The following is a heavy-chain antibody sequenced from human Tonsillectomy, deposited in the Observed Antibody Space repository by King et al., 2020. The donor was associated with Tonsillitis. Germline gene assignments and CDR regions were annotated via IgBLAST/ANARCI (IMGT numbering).Heavy chain of an antibody. CDR3: AREITTYGDYAAFDY. Sequence: VQLVESGGGLVQPGGSLRLSCAASGFTVSGNNFMNWVRQAPGKGLEWGSVIYSGGRADYADSVKSRFSISRDNSKNTRYLQMNSLRAEDTAVYYCAREITTYGDYAAFDYWGQGTLVTVSS. V-gene: IGHV3-66*01. J-gene: IGHJ4*02. D-gene: IGHD4-17*01. CDR2: IYSGGRA. CDR1: GFTVSGNNF.